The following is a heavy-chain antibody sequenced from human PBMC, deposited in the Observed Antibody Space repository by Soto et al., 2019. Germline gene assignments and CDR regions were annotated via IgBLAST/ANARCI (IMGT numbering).Heavy chain of an antibody. D-gene: IGHD3-16*01. CDR2: IKSKTDGGTT. V-gene: IGHV3-15*07. Sequence: PGRSLRLSCAASGFTFSNAWMNWVRQAPGKGLEWVGRIKSKTDGGTTDYAAPVKGRFTISRDDSKNTLYLQMNSLKTEDTAVYYCTTFPYYDYVWGSYTAFDIWGQGTMVTVSS. CDR3: TTFPYYDYVWGSYTAFDI. J-gene: IGHJ3*02. CDR1: GFTFSNAW.